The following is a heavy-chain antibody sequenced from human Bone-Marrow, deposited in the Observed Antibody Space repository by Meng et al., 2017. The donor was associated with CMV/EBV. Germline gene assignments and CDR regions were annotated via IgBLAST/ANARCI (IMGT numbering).Heavy chain of an antibody. Sequence: GESLKISCATSGFTFSNYAFSWVRRAPEKGLEWVSGITSDGRAYYAGSVTGRFTISRDNSKNTLYLQMNSLRAEDTAVYYCAKLYGGLGVLDYWGQGTLVTVSS. CDR3: AKLYGGLGVLDY. J-gene: IGHJ4*02. V-gene: IGHV3-23*01. CDR2: ITSDGRA. D-gene: IGHD4-23*01. CDR1: GFTFSNYA.